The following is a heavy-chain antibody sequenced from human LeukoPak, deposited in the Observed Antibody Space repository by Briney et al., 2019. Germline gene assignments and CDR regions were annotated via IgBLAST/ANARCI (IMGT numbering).Heavy chain of an antibody. V-gene: IGHV3-15*01. CDR1: GFTFSNAW. Sequence: PGGSLRLSCAASGFTFSNAWMSSVRQAPGKGLEWVGRIKSKTDGGTTDYAAPAKGRFTISRDDSKNTLYLQMNSLKTEDTAVYYCAKLGIWWPPAGSGYWGQGTLVTVSS. J-gene: IGHJ4*02. D-gene: IGHD5-12*01. CDR3: AKLGIWWPPAGSGY. CDR2: IKSKTDGGTT.